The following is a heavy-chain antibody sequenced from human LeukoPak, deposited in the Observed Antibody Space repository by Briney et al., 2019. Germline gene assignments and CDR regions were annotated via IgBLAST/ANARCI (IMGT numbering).Heavy chain of an antibody. CDR2: ISSSSSYI. CDR3: AREVHSGSYERGNAFDI. D-gene: IGHD5-12*01. CDR1: GFSLNNYT. J-gene: IGHJ3*02. Sequence: GGSLRLSCAASGFSLNNYTMDWVRHAPGKGLEWLSSISSSSSYIYYADSVKGRFTISRDNAKNSLYLQMNSLRADDTALYYCAREVHSGSYERGNAFDIWGQGTMVTVSS. V-gene: IGHV3-21*01.